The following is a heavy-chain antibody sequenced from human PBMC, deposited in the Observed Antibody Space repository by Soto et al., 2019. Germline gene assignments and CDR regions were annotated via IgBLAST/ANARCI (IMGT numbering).Heavy chain of an antibody. J-gene: IGHJ5*02. Sequence: ASVKVFGKASGFSFSDDFMHWVRPAPGQGLEWMGIINPSGDSRNYAQKFQGRVTITRDTSTRTVYMDLSSLRYEDTAVDYCAGYNRQNYRTPACSWWFHPWGRGTRVTVSS. CDR2: INPSGDSR. V-gene: IGHV1-46*03. CDR3: AGYNRQNYRTPACSWWFHP. D-gene: IGHD2-15*01. CDR1: GFSFSDDF.